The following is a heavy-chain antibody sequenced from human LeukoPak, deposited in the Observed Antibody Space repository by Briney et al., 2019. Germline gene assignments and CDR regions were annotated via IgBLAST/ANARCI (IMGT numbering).Heavy chain of an antibody. V-gene: IGHV4-59*01. Sequence: SETLSLTCTVSGGSISSYYWSWIRQPPGKGLEWIGYIYYSGSTNYNPSLKSRVAISVDTSKNQFSLKLSSVTAADTAVYYCARGRYSNYVDYWGQGTLVTVSS. CDR2: IYYSGST. J-gene: IGHJ4*02. D-gene: IGHD4-11*01. CDR3: ARGRYSNYVDY. CDR1: GGSISSYY.